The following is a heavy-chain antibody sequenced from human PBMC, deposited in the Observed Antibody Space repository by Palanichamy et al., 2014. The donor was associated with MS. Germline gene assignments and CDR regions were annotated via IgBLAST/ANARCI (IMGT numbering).Heavy chain of an antibody. J-gene: IGHJ4*02. CDR3: VTNGVVPPHDYFDY. CDR1: GFIFSSYA. Sequence: EVQLLESGGGLVQPGGSLRLSCAASGFIFSSYAMSWVRQAPGKGLEWVSSIDGDGGRIFYADSVKGRFTISSDKSKSTLYLQMNSLRAEDTALYYCVTNGVVPPHDYFDYWGQGTLVTASS. D-gene: IGHD2-2*01. V-gene: IGHV3-23*01. CDR2: IDGDGGRI.